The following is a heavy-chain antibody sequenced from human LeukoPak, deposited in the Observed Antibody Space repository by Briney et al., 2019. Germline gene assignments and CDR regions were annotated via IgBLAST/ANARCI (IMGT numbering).Heavy chain of an antibody. V-gene: IGHV4-39*01. CDR2: IYYSGST. D-gene: IGHD2-2*01. CDR3: ARRARTTIGLGP. CDR1: SGSISSSSYY. J-gene: IGHJ5*02. Sequence: SETLSLTCTVSSGSISSSSYYWGWIRQPPGKGLEWIGSIYYSGSTYYNPSLKSRVTISVDTSKNQFSLKLSSVTAADTAVYYCARRARTTIGLGPWGQGTLVTVSS.